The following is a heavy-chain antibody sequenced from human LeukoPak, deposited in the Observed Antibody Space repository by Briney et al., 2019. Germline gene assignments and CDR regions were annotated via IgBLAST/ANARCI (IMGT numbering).Heavy chain of an antibody. CDR3: ARGIAAAGKVLDY. D-gene: IGHD6-13*01. V-gene: IGHV3-7*04. CDR1: GFTFSDYY. CDR2: IKQDGSEK. Sequence: PGGSLRLSCAASGFTFSDYYMSWIRQAPGKGLEWVANIKQDGSEKYYVDSVKGRFTISRDNAKNSLYLQMNSLRAEDTAVYYCARGIAAAGKVLDYWGQGTLVTVSS. J-gene: IGHJ4*02.